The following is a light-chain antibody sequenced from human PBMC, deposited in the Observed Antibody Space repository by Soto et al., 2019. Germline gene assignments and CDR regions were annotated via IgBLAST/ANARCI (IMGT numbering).Light chain of an antibody. J-gene: IGKJ4*01. CDR3: EQYGYSIT. CDR2: DAV. CDR1: QTVTSSY. Sequence: VLTQSPGSLSLSPGERATVSCRASQTVTSSYLAWYQQRPGQAPQLLIYDAVKRATGIPDRFSGSESGRDYTLTISRLYTEDSVVYYCEQYGYSITFGGGTKVESK. V-gene: IGKV3-20*01.